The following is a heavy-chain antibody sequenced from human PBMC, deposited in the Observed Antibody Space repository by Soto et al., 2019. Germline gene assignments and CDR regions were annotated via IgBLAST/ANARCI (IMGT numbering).Heavy chain of an antibody. Sequence: QVTLKESGPVLVKPTETLTLTCTVSGFSLSEPSVGVSWIRQPPGKALEWLAHIFSNDEESYRPSLKSRLTISKDTSKSQVVLTMTNMHPVDTATYYCARISLSSGYHPWGQGTLVTVS. CDR1: GFSLSEPSVG. J-gene: IGHJ5*02. CDR2: IFSNDEE. CDR3: ARISLSSGYHP. V-gene: IGHV2-26*01. D-gene: IGHD3-22*01.